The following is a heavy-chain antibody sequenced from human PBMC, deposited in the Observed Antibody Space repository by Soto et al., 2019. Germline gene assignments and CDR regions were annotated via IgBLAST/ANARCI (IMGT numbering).Heavy chain of an antibody. CDR1: GGSFSGYY. Sequence: QVQLQQWGAGLLKPSETLSLTCAVYGGSFSGYYWSWIRQPPGKGLEWLGEINHSGSTNYNPSLKSRVTKSVDTSKIQFPLNLSSVTAADTAVYYGARAGYYGSESWLDPWGQGTLVTVSS. V-gene: IGHV4-34*01. J-gene: IGHJ5*02. D-gene: IGHD3-10*01. CDR3: ARAGYYGSESWLDP. CDR2: INHSGST.